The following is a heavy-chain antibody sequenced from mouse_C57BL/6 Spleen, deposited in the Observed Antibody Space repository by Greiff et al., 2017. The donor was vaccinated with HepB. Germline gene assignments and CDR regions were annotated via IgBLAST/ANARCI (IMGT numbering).Heavy chain of an antibody. CDR2: IDPENGDT. CDR3: TTQGGSSYGY. Sequence: EVQLQQSGAELVRPGASVKLSCTASGFNIKDDYMHWVKQRPEQGLEWIGWIDPENGDTVYASKFQGKATITADTSSNTAYLQLSSLTSEDTAVYYCTTQGGSSYGYWGQGTTLTVSS. J-gene: IGHJ2*01. D-gene: IGHD1-1*01. CDR1: GFNIKDDY. V-gene: IGHV14-4*01.